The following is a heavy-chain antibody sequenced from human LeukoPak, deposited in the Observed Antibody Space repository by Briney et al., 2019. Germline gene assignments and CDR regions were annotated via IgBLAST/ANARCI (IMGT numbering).Heavy chain of an antibody. Sequence: SETLSLTCTVSGGSISSSSYYWGWIRQPPGKGLEWIGSIYYSGSTYYNPSLKSRVTISVDTSKNQFSLKLNSVTAADTAVYYCARSYCGGDCYSGHNWFDPWGQGTLVTVSS. J-gene: IGHJ5*02. D-gene: IGHD2-21*02. V-gene: IGHV4-39*01. CDR2: IYYSGST. CDR3: ARSYCGGDCYSGHNWFDP. CDR1: GGSISSSSYY.